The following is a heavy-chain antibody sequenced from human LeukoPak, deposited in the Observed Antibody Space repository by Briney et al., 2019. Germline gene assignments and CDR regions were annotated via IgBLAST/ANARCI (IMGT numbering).Heavy chain of an antibody. CDR3: ASSQNNYFLDY. CDR2: ITFSSTHI. D-gene: IGHD5-24*01. CDR1: GFTFTNYN. V-gene: IGHV3-21*01. Sequence: PGGSLRLSCAASGFTFTNYNMIWVRQAPGKGLEWVSSITFSSTHIYYAHLLKGRFTISRDNAKNSLYLQMNSLRAEDTAVYYCASSQNNYFLDYWGQGTLVTVSS. J-gene: IGHJ4*02.